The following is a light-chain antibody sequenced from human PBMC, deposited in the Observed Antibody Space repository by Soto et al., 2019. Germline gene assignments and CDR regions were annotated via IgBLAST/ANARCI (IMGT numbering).Light chain of an antibody. Sequence: DIQMTQSPSSLSAFVGDIVTITCRSSQRISSYLSWYQQKPGKAPKLLINVASGLQSGVPSRFSASGSGTDFTLTITSLQPEDFATYFCQQTYNTPITFGQGTRLEIK. CDR2: VAS. J-gene: IGKJ5*01. CDR1: QRISSY. CDR3: QQTYNTPIT. V-gene: IGKV1-39*01.